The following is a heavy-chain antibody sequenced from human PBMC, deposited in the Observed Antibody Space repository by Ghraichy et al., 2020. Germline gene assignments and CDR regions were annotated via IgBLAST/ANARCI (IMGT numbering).Heavy chain of an antibody. CDR3: ARGLSSGHYDYYYYYDL. V-gene: IGHV4-59*01. Sequence: SETLSLTCTVSGGSISSYYWNWIRQPPGKGLEWIGYIYYNGSTNYNPSLKSRFTISNDTSNNQFSLRLSSVTAADTAVYYCARGLSSGHYDYYYYYDLGGKRTTVTVSS. J-gene: IGHJ6*03. CDR1: GGSISSYY. CDR2: IYYNGST. D-gene: IGHD3-22*01.